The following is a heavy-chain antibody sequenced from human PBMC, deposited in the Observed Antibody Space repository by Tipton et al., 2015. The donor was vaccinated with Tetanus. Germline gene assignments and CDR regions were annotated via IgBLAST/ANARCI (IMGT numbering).Heavy chain of an antibody. Sequence: TLSLTCTVSGASVNSGGYSWAWIRQPPGKGLAWMGYISHTGRPKYNPSLKSRLTMSVDTSRTQFSLKMESVTAADTAVYYCARLAWRPDRSMLTVPRYFDKWGQGTLVAVPS. J-gene: IGHJ4*02. CDR1: GASVNSGGYS. V-gene: IGHV4-61*08. D-gene: IGHD2-8*01. CDR3: ARLAWRPDRSMLTVPRYFDK. CDR2: ISHTGRP.